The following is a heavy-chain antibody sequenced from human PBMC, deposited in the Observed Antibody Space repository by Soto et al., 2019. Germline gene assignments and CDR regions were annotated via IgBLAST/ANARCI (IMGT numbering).Heavy chain of an antibody. CDR2: ISGTDGGT. J-gene: IGHJ4*02. Sequence: KGLEWVSAISGTDGGTAYADSVKGRFTISRDNSKNTLYLQMNSLRAEDTAVYYCAKSGIFGVILSQVDYWXXGTL. D-gene: IGHD3-3*01. CDR3: AKSGIFGVILSQVDY. V-gene: IGHV3-23*01.